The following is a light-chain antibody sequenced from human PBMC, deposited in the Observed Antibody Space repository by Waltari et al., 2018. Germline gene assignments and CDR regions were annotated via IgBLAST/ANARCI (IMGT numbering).Light chain of an antibody. Sequence: SYELTQPPSVSVSPGQTARITCSGDALPKQYSYWYQQKPAQAPVLVIYKDSERPSGIPERCSGSSSGTTVTLTISGVQAEDEADYYCQSADSSGTYVVFGGGTKLTVL. V-gene: IGLV3-25*03. CDR3: QSADSSGTYVV. J-gene: IGLJ2*01. CDR2: KDS. CDR1: ALPKQY.